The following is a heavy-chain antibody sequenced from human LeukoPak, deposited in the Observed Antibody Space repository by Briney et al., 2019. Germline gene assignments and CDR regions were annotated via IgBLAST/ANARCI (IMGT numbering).Heavy chain of an antibody. CDR3: ARNQAGDWFDP. V-gene: IGHV3-66*01. CDR2: IYSGGST. J-gene: IGHJ5*02. CDR1: GFTVSSNY. Sequence: GGSLRLSCAASGFTVSSNYMSWVRQAPGKGLEWVSVIYSGGSTYYADSVKGRFTISRDNFKNTLYLQMNSLRAEDTAVYYCARNQAGDWFDPWGQGTLVTVSS.